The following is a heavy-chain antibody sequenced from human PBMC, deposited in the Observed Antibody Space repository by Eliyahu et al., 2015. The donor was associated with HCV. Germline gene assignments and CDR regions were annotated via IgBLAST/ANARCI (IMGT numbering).Heavy chain of an antibody. J-gene: IGHJ5*02. CDR2: ISGSGGST. D-gene: IGHD2-2*01. CDR3: AKSHCSSTSCFVNWFDP. V-gene: IGHV3-23*01. Sequence: VRQAPGKGLEWVSAISGSGGSTYYADSVKGRFTISRDNSKNTLYLQMNSLRAEDTAVYYCAKSHCSSTSCFVNWFDPWGQGTLVTVSS.